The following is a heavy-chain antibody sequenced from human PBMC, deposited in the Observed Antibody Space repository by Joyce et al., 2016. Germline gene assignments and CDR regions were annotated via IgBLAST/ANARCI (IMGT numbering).Heavy chain of an antibody. CDR1: GYTFSSDG. D-gene: IGHD2-15*01. Sequence: QVQLVQSGAEVKKPGASVKVSCKASGYTFSSDGISWVRQAPGQGLEWMGWISGYNGNTNYAQKFQGRVTMTTATATSTAYMELRGLSSDDTAVYYCARGCSGGICPPGKWGQGTLVIVSS. J-gene: IGHJ4*02. V-gene: IGHV1-18*04. CDR3: ARGCSGGICPPGK. CDR2: ISGYNGNT.